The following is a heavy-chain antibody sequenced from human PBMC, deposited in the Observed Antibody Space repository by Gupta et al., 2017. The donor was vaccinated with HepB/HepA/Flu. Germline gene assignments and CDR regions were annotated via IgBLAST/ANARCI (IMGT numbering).Heavy chain of an antibody. Sequence: QVQLVESGGGVVQPGRSLRLSCAASGFTFSHFGMNWVRQAPGKGLEWVAVISFDGTNKYYADSVKGRFTISRDNSKNTLFLQMNSLRAEDTAVYYCAKDLSEWELLSYAFDIWGQGTKVTVSS. CDR2: ISFDGTNK. J-gene: IGHJ3*02. CDR3: AKDLSEWELLSYAFDI. D-gene: IGHD1-26*01. CDR1: GFTFSHFG. V-gene: IGHV3-30*18.